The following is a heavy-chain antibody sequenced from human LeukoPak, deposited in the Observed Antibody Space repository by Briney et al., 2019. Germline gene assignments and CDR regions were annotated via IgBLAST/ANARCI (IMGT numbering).Heavy chain of an antibody. CDR2: ISSSGSTI. D-gene: IGHD1-1*01. CDR3: ARDCRLNCARQPGFDS. CDR1: GFTFSSYS. J-gene: IGHJ5*01. V-gene: IGHV3-48*02. Sequence: GGSLRLSCAASGFTFSSYSMNWVRQAPGKGLEWVSYISSSGSTIYYADSAKGRLTISRDNAKNSLYLQLSSLRDEDTAVYYCARDCRLNCARQPGFDSWGQGTLVTVSS.